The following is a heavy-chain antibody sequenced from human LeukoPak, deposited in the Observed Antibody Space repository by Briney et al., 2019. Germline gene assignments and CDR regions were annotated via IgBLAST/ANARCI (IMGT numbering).Heavy chain of an antibody. CDR1: GGSISSYY. CDR3: ARDLGSSPQDYDY. CDR2: IYTSGST. V-gene: IGHV4-4*07. D-gene: IGHD4-11*01. J-gene: IGHJ4*02. Sequence: SETLSLTCTVSGGSISSYYWSWIRQPAGKGLEWIGRIYTSGSTNYNPSLKSRVTMSVDTSKNQFSLQLNSVTPEDTAVYYCARDLGSSPQDYDYWGQGTLVTVSS.